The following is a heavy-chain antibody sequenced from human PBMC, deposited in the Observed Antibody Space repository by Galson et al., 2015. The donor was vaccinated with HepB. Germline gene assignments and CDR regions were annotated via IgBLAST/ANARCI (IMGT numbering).Heavy chain of an antibody. CDR2: ISGSGGST. Sequence: SLRLSCAASGFTSSSYAMSWVRQAPGKGLEWVSAISGSGGSTYYADSVKGRFTISRDNSKNTLYLQMNSLRAEDTAVYYCAKDPGGNNWFDPWGQGTLVTVSS. J-gene: IGHJ5*02. CDR3: AKDPGGNNWFDP. CDR1: GFTSSSYA. D-gene: IGHD3-16*01. V-gene: IGHV3-23*01.